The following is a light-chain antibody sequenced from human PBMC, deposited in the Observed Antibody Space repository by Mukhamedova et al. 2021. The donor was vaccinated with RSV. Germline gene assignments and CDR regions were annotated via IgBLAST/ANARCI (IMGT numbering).Light chain of an antibody. Sequence: WYQRRVHGRAPKVLIFEAVNLQGGVPSRFSGGVSGTDFTLTIGALQPEDSATYYCQQSDTTQLTFGHGTKVEIK. CDR3: QQSDTTQLT. CDR2: EAV. J-gene: IGKJ1*01. V-gene: IGKV1-39*01.